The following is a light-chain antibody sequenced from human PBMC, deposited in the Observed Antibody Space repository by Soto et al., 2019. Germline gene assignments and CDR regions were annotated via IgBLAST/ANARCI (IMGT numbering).Light chain of an antibody. V-gene: IGKV3-11*01. CDR2: DAS. J-gene: IGKJ5*01. CDR1: QSVSSY. Sequence: IVLTHSAATLSLSPGERATLSFRASQSVSSYLAWYQQKPSPAPRLLIYDASNRATGIPARFSGSGSGTDFTLTISSLEPEEFAVYYCQQRSNWPPEVTFGQGTRLEI. CDR3: QQRSNWPPEVT.